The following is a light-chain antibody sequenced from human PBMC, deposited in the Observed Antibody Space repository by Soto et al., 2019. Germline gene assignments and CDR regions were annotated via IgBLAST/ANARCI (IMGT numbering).Light chain of an antibody. CDR3: QSYDSSLSGSV. CDR2: GNS. Sequence: QSVLTQPPSVSGAPGQRVTISCTGSSSNIGAGYDVHWYQQLPGTAPKLPIYGNSNRPSGVPDRFSGSKSGTSASLAITGLQAEDEADYYCQSYDSSLSGSVFRTGTKVTV. J-gene: IGLJ1*01. V-gene: IGLV1-40*01. CDR1: SSNIGAGYD.